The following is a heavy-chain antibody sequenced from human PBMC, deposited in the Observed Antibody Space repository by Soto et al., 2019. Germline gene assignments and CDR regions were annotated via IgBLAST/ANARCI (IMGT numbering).Heavy chain of an antibody. CDR1: GGSISSDNW. J-gene: IGHJ4*02. D-gene: IGHD3-10*01. Sequence: QVHLQESGPDLVRPSETPTLTCSFFGGSISSDNWWSWVRQTPGKGLEWIGEIYHSGNTNYNPSLKSRVTISVDKSKNQFSLKVTSVTAADTALYYCARLSASSKLRGVVINWGQGTLVTVSS. V-gene: IGHV4-4*02. CDR2: IYHSGNT. CDR3: ARLSASSKLRGVVIN.